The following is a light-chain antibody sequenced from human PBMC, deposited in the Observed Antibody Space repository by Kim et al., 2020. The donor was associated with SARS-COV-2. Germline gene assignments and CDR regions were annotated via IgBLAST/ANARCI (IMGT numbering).Light chain of an antibody. CDR2: GRN. V-gene: IGLV3-19*01. CDR1: SLRSYY. Sequence: SSELTQDPVVSVALGQTVRITCQGDSLRSYYATWYQQKPRQAHVLVIYGRNNRPSGIPDRFSGSASGDTASLTISGTQAEDEADFYCQSRDSGGKVVFGGGTQLTVL. CDR3: QSRDSGGKVV. J-gene: IGLJ2*01.